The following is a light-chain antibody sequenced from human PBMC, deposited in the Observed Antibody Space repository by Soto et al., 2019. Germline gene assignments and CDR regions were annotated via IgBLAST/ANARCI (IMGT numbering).Light chain of an antibody. V-gene: IGKV3-20*01. CDR3: QQHVSSPYT. J-gene: IGKJ3*01. CDR2: AAS. Sequence: EIVLTQSPGSLSLSPGERATLSCRASQSISSTFIAWYQQKRRQPPRLLFFAASNRATGIPDRFSGSGSGTDFSLTISRLEPEDSAVYFCQQHVSSPYTFGPGTKVDIK. CDR1: QSISSTF.